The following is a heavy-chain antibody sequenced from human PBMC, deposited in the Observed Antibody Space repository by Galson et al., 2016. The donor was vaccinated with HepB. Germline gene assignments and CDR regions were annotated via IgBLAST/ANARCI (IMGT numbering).Heavy chain of an antibody. V-gene: IGHV3-15*01. CDR1: GFTFSNAW. Sequence: SLRLSCAASGFTFSNAWMSWVRQAPGKGLEWVGLIKSKIDGGTMYYAAPVKGRFTISRDNSKNTLYLQMNSLRAEDTAAYYCASGPDYRDFVSPFDFWGQGALVTVSS. J-gene: IGHJ4*02. D-gene: IGHD4-11*01. CDR2: IKSKIDGGTM. CDR3: ASGPDYRDFVSPFDF.